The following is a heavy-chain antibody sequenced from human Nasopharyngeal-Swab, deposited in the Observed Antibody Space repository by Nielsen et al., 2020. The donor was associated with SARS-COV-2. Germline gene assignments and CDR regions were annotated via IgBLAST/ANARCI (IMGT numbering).Heavy chain of an antibody. CDR1: GFTFSSYG. Sequence: GESLKISCAASGFTFSSYGMHWVRQAPGKGLEWVAVIWYDGSNKYYADSVKGRFTTSRDNSKNTLYLQMNSLRAEDTAVYYCAKEGAKGSGSYYYWGQGTLVTVSS. D-gene: IGHD3-10*01. J-gene: IGHJ4*02. CDR2: IWYDGSNK. CDR3: AKEGAKGSGSYYY. V-gene: IGHV3-30*02.